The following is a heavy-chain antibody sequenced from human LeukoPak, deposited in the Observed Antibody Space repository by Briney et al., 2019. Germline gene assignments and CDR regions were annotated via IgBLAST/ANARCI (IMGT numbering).Heavy chain of an antibody. CDR2: IYYSGST. D-gene: IGHD6-13*01. Sequence: SETLSLTCTVSGGSISSSSYYWGWTRQPPGKGLEWIGSIYYSGSTYYNPSLKSRVTISVDTSKNQFSLKLSSVTAADTAVYYCGGKEWAAGLPADYYYYMDVWGKGTTVTISS. CDR1: GGSISSSSYY. J-gene: IGHJ6*03. CDR3: GGKEWAAGLPADYYYYMDV. V-gene: IGHV4-39*01.